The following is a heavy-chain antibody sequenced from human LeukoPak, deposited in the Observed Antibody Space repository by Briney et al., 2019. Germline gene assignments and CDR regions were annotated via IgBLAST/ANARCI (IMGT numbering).Heavy chain of an antibody. CDR2: ISYDGSNK. V-gene: IGHV3-30-3*01. CDR3: ARPPGYCSSTSCHFDY. CDR1: GFTFSSYA. J-gene: IGHJ4*02. D-gene: IGHD2-2*01. Sequence: GGSLRLSCAASGFTFSSYAMHWVRRAPGKGLEWVAVISYDGSNKYYADSVKGRFTISRDNSKNTLYLQMNSLRAEDTAVYYCARPPGYCSSTSCHFDYWGQGTLVTVSS.